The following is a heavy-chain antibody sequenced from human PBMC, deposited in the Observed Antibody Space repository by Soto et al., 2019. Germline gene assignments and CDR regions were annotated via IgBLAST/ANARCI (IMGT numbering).Heavy chain of an antibody. CDR2: IYYSGST. V-gene: IGHV4-59*01. CDR3: ARGRQYYDILGPIYYYGMDV. Sequence: SETLSLTCTVSGGSISSYYWSWIRQPPGKGLEWIGYIYYSGSTNYNPSLKSRVTISVDTSKNQFSLKLSSGTAADTAVYYCARGRQYYDILGPIYYYGMDVWGQGTTVTVSS. J-gene: IGHJ6*02. D-gene: IGHD3-9*01. CDR1: GGSISSYY.